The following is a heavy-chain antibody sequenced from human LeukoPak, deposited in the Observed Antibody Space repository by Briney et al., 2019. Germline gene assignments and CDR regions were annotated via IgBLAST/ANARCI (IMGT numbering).Heavy chain of an antibody. CDR1: GLTFGSYT. D-gene: IGHD3-16*01. CDR3: ATSMGGGNIDY. CDR2: ITATGSRT. J-gene: IGHJ4*02. V-gene: IGHV3-23*01. Sequence: GGSLRLSCTASGLTFGSYTMSWVRQAPGKGLEWVSGITATGSRTYYADSVKGRFTISRDSSKNTLYLQSNSLRADDTAVYYCATSMGGGNIDYWGQGALVTVSS.